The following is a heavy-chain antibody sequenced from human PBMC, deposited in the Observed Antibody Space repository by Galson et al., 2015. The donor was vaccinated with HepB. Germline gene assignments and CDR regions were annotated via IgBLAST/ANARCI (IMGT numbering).Heavy chain of an antibody. J-gene: IGHJ5*02. CDR3: AREVAAGGAAWFDP. V-gene: IGHV3-21*01. D-gene: IGHD6-13*01. Sequence: SLRLSCAATGFSFSDYQMNWVRQAPGKGLEWVSSISDSSSYKYYADSVKGRFTVSRDNAKNSLYLRMHSLRAEDTAVYYCAREVAAGGAAWFDPLVQGTLVTLSS. CDR1: GFSFSDYQ. CDR2: ISDSSSYK.